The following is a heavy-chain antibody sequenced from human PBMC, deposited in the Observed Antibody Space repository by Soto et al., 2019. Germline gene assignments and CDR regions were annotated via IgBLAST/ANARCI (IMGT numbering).Heavy chain of an antibody. CDR3: ARALTGTVVTHMPYCYYGMDV. J-gene: IGHJ6*02. CDR2: IIPIFGTA. CDR1: GGTFSSYA. V-gene: IGHV1-69*01. Sequence: QVQLVQSGAEVKKPGSSVKVSCKASGGTFSSYAISWVRQAPGQGLEWMGGIIPIFGTANYAQKFQGRVRITADESTSTAYMELSSLRSEDTAVYYCARALTGTVVTHMPYCYYGMDVWGQGTTVTVSS. D-gene: IGHD3-9*01.